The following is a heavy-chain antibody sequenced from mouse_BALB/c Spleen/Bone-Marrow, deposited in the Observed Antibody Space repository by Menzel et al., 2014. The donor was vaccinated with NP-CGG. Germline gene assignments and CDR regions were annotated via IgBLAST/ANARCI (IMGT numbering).Heavy chain of an antibody. J-gene: IGHJ4*01. CDR2: ISPSTGYT. CDR3: ARQITTVDYAMDY. Sequence: VQLQQSGAELAKPGASVKMSCKASGYTFTSYWMHWVKQRPGQGLEWIGYISPSTGYTEYNQKFKDKATLTADKSSSTAYMQLSSLTSEDSAVYYCARQITTVDYAMDYWGQGTSVTVSS. D-gene: IGHD1-1*01. V-gene: IGHV1-7*01. CDR1: GYTFTSYW.